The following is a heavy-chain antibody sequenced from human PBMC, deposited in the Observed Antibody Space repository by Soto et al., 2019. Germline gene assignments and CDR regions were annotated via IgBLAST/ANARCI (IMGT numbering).Heavy chain of an antibody. CDR1: GGSISSGDYY. CDR3: ARVKGSIVGATTSSWARDAFDI. D-gene: IGHD1-26*01. Sequence: SETLSLTCTVSGGSISSGDYYWSWIRQPPGKGLEWIGYIYYSGSTYYNPSLKSRVTISVDTSKNQFSLKLSSVTAADTAVYYCARVKGSIVGATTSSWARDAFDIWGQGTMVTVSS. CDR2: IYYSGST. J-gene: IGHJ3*02. V-gene: IGHV4-30-4*01.